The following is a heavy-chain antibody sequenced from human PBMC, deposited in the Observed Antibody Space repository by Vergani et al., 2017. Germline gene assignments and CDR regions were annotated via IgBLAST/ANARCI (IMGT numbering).Heavy chain of an antibody. J-gene: IGHJ6*02. Sequence: QVKPVQSGAEVKKPGSSVKVSCKASGGTFSSYAISWVRQAPGQGLEWMGRIIPIFGTANYAQKFQGRVTITADETTSTAYMELSSLRSEDTAVYYCARDRGYCSGGSCYSGYYYYYGMYVWGQGTTVTVSS. V-gene: IGHV1-69*13. CDR2: IIPIFGTA. D-gene: IGHD2-15*01. CDR1: GGTFSSYA. CDR3: ARDRGYCSGGSCYSGYYYYYGMYV.